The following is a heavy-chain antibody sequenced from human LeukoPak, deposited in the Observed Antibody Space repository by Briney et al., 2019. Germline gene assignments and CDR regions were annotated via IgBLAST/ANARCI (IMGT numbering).Heavy chain of an antibody. CDR1: GFTFSSYA. V-gene: IGHV3-23*01. CDR3: AKDRVGGDTAMGPDY. J-gene: IGHJ4*02. CDR2: ISGSGGST. Sequence: GGSLRLSCAASGFTFSSYAMSWVRQAPAKGLDGVSAISGSGGSTYYADSVKGRLTISRENSKNTLYLQMNSLRAEDTAVYYCAKDRVGGDTAMGPDYWGQGTLVTVSS. D-gene: IGHD5-18*01.